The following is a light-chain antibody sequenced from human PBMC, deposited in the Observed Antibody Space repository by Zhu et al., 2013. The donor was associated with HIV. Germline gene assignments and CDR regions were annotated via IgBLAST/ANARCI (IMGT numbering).Light chain of an antibody. CDR3: QQSYYTPWT. J-gene: IGKJ1*01. Sequence: DVQMTQSPSSLSASVGDSVNITCRASQSISNRLNWYQHKSGTAPRLLISGVSTLQSGVSPGFSGSGSGTDFTLTITSLQLEDFAVYYCQQSYYTPWTFGQGTKVEVE. CDR1: QSISNR. V-gene: IGKV1-39*01. CDR2: GVS.